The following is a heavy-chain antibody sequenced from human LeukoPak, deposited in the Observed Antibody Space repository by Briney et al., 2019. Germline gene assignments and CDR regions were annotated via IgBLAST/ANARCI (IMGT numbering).Heavy chain of an antibody. V-gene: IGHV3-7*03. CDR3: ARDRIFGVARPNYGMDV. J-gene: IGHJ6*02. D-gene: IGHD3-3*02. CDR2: IKEDGSEM. CDR1: GFIFTNYW. Sequence: GGSLRLSCAASGFIFTNYWMTWVRQTPGKGLEFVANIKEDGSEMFYLDSVKGRFTISRDNAKNSLYLQMNSLRAEDTAVYYCARDRIFGVARPNYGMDVWGQGTTVTVSS.